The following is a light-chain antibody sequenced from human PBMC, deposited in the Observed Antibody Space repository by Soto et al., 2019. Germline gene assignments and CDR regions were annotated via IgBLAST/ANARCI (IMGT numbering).Light chain of an antibody. CDR2: EVS. CDR3: SSYGGSNSVV. V-gene: IGLV2-8*01. J-gene: IGLJ2*01. CDR1: SSDVGGYNY. Sequence: QSVLTQPPSASGSPGQSVTISCTGTSSDVGGYNYVSWYQQHPGKAPKVMIYEVSKRPSGVPDRFSGSKSGNTASLTVSGLQAEDEADYYCSSYGGSNSVVFGGGTKVTVL.